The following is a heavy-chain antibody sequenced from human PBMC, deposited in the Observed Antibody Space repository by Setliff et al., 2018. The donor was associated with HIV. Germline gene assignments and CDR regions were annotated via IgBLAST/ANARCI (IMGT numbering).Heavy chain of an antibody. Sequence: PSETLSLTCTVSGGAIRTYYWSWIRQPPGKGLEWIGYIHYSGSTNYSPSLKSRVTISVDTSKNQFSLKLSSVTAADTAIYYCARGVNFDYWGQGTQVTVSS. J-gene: IGHJ4*02. V-gene: IGHV4-59*01. CDR2: IHYSGST. CDR1: GGAIRTYY. CDR3: ARGVNFDY. D-gene: IGHD3-3*01.